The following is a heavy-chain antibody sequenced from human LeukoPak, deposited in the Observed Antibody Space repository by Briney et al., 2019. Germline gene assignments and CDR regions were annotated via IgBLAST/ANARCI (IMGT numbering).Heavy chain of an antibody. CDR2: MFYSGST. CDR3: ARVRALSYYDSSGDFYYFDY. D-gene: IGHD3-22*01. CDR1: GGSIRSHY. J-gene: IGHJ4*02. V-gene: IGHV4-59*11. Sequence: SETLSLTCTVSGGSIRSHYWSWIRQPPGKGLEWIGYMFYSGSTNYNPSLKTRVTISVDTSKNQFSLNLSSVTAADTAVYYCARVRALSYYDSSGDFYYFDYWGQGILVTVSS.